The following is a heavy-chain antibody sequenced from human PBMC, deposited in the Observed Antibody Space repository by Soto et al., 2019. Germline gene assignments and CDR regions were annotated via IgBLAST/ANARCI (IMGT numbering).Heavy chain of an antibody. CDR2: IGTAGDT. Sequence: GGSLRLSCAASGFTFSSYDMHWVRQATGKGLEWVSAIGTAGDTYYPGSVKGRFTISRENAKNSLYLQMNSLRAGDTAVYYCARGRLVKAYDYIWGSYRDDAFDIWGQGTMVTVSS. D-gene: IGHD3-16*02. J-gene: IGHJ3*02. CDR3: ARGRLVKAYDYIWGSYRDDAFDI. CDR1: GFTFSSYD. V-gene: IGHV3-13*01.